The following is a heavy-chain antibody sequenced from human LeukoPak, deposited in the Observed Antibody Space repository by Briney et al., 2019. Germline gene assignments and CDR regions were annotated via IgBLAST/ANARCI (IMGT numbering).Heavy chain of an antibody. CDR3: ARGGDGYNYFDY. CDR2: IYNSGTT. V-gene: IGHV4-61*02. J-gene: IGHJ4*02. Sequence: SQTLSLTCAVSGGSIRGGNHYWSWIRQPAGKGLEWIGRIYNSGTTDYNPSLNSRVTMSVDTSKNHFSLKLTSVTAADTAVYYCARGGDGYNYFDYWGQGTLVTVSS. CDR1: GGSIRGGNHY. D-gene: IGHD5-24*01.